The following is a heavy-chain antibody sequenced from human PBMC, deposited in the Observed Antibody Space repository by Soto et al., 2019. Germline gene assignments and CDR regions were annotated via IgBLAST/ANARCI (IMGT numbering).Heavy chain of an antibody. CDR3: ASNYYYDSSGYYLPLAF. J-gene: IGHJ4*02. CDR2: ISAYNGNT. V-gene: IGHV1-18*01. CDR1: GYTFTSYG. D-gene: IGHD3-22*01. Sequence: ASVKVSCKASGYTFTSYGISWVRQAPGQGLEWMGWISAYNGNTNYAQKLQGRVTMTTDTSTSMAYMELRSLRSDDTAVYYCASNYYYDSSGYYLPLAFWGQGTLVTVSS.